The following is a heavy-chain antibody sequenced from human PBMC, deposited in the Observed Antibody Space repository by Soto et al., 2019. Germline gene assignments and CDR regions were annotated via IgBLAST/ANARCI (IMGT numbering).Heavy chain of an antibody. CDR3: ARDHHGSGSYLDY. Sequence: QVQLQPWVAGLLKPSETLSLTCAVYGGSFSGYYWSWMRQRPRKELECIWEINNSGSTNYNPSLKRRVTILVDTSTDQFSRKLSSVTATNTALYYCARDHHGSGSYLDYWGQGTLVTVSS. CDR2: INNSGST. V-gene: IGHV4-34*01. D-gene: IGHD3-10*01. J-gene: IGHJ4*02. CDR1: GGSFSGYY.